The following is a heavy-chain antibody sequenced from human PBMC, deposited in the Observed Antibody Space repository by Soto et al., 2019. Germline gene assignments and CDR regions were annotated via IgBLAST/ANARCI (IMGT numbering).Heavy chain of an antibody. D-gene: IGHD5-12*01. CDR2: IKSRTDGGTI. J-gene: IGHJ4*02. Sequence: EVQLVESGRDFVMPGGSLRLSCTAYGFSISTAWITWVRQAPGKGLEWVGRIKSRTDGGTIDYAAPVTGRFTLSRDYSKSTVYLQMNSLRIEDTATYFCTRVCHSAYDDWGRGTLVTVSS. CDR3: TRVCHSAYDD. V-gene: IGHV3-15*01. CDR1: GFSISTAW.